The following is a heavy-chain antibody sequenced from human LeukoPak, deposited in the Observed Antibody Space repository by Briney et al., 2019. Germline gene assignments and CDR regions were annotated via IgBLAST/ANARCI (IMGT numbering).Heavy chain of an antibody. V-gene: IGHV3-48*03. D-gene: IGHD3-10*01. CDR3: ARGSAGGSSDYFDY. CDR2: FSSSGDPV. J-gene: IGHJ4*02. Sequence: GGSLRLACTGSALTFSGYEVDWVRQAPGRGLEWISSFSSSGDPVYYADSVKGRFTISRDNVRLPLYLQANSVRGADLALYFCARGSAGGSSDYFDYWGRGTLVTVPS. CDR1: ALTFSGYE.